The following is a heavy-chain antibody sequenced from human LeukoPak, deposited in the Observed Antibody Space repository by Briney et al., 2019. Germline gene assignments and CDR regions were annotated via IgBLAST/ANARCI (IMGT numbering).Heavy chain of an antibody. J-gene: IGHJ4*02. Sequence: GASVKVSCKASGYTFTGYYMHWVRQAPGLGLEWMGWMNPNSGNTGYAQKFQGRVTMTRNTSISTAYMELSSLRSEDTAVYYCARGRPDYYDSSGSTEGFDYWGQGTLVTVSS. CDR1: GYTFTGYY. V-gene: IGHV1-8*02. CDR3: ARGRPDYYDSSGSTEGFDY. CDR2: MNPNSGNT. D-gene: IGHD3-22*01.